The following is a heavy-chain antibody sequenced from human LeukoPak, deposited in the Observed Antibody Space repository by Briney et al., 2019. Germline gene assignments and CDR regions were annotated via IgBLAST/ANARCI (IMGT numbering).Heavy chain of an antibody. CDR3: ARYSPGGDFQH. D-gene: IGHD2-21*01. CDR1: GGSVSSSSYY. J-gene: IGHJ1*01. CDR2: IYYSGST. Sequence: SETLSLTCTVSGGSVSSSSYYWGWIRQPPGKGLEWIGSIYYSGSTYYNPSLKSRVTISVDTSKNQFSLKQSSVTAADTAVYYCARYSPGGDFQHWGQGTLVTVSS. V-gene: IGHV4-39*01.